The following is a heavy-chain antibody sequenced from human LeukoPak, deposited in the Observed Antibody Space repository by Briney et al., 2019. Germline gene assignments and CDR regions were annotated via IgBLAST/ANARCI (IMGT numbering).Heavy chain of an antibody. D-gene: IGHD2-2*02. CDR3: ARDQLYCGGPTCYRTGDDS. CDR2: ISSSSSYI. Sequence: GGSLRLSCAASGFTVSSNYMSWVRQALGKGLEWVSSISSSSSYIYYADSVKGRFTISRDNAKNSLYLQMNSLRAEDTAVYYCARDQLYCGGPTCYRTGDDSWGQGTLVTVSS. CDR1: GFTVSSNY. J-gene: IGHJ4*02. V-gene: IGHV3-21*01.